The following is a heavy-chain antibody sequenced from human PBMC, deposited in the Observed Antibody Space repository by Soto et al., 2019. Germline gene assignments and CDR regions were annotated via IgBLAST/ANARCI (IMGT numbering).Heavy chain of an antibody. CDR2: INHSGST. V-gene: IGHV4-34*01. CDR1: GGSFSGYY. CDR3: ARGDIVVVVAATRDPDYDYYGMDV. D-gene: IGHD2-15*01. Sequence: QVQLQQWGAGLLKPSETLSLTCAVYGGSFSGYYWSWIRQPPGKGLEWIGEINHSGSTNYNPSLKRRVTISVDTAKNQFSLKLSCVAAADTAVYYCARGDIVVVVAATRDPDYDYYGMDVWGQGTTVTVSS. J-gene: IGHJ6*02.